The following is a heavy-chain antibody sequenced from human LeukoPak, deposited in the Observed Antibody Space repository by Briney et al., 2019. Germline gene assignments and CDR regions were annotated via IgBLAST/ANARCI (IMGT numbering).Heavy chain of an antibody. CDR1: GGSISSSYY. CDR3: ARSISTIHLWPFGY. CDR2: IYYSGTT. Sequence: PSETLSLTCTVSGGSISSSYYWGWIRQPPGKGLEWIGSIYYSGTTYYNPSLKSRVTISVDTSKNQFSLNLSSVTAADTAVYYCARSISTIHLWPFGYWGQGTLVTVSS. D-gene: IGHD5-18*01. J-gene: IGHJ4*02. V-gene: IGHV4-39*01.